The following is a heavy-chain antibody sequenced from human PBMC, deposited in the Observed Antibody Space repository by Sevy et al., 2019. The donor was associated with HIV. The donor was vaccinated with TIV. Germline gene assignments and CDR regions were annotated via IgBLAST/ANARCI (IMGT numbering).Heavy chain of an antibody. D-gene: IGHD1-26*01. CDR1: RFNFDNYA. V-gene: IGHV3-23*01. CDR3: ARGALWSGENGAFEN. Sequence: GGSLRLSCAASRFNFDNYAIHWVRQAPGKGLEWVSGVNGAGISANYADSVRGRFTVSRDNSKDIVYLQMNSLRAGDTATYFCARGALWSGENGAFENWGQGTLVTVSS. CDR2: VNGAGISA. J-gene: IGHJ3*02.